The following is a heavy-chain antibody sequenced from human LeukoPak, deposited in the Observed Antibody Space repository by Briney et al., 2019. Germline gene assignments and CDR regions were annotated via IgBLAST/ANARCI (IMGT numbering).Heavy chain of an antibody. Sequence: PGGSLRLSCAASGFTFSSYAMSWVRQAPGKGLEWVSAISGSGGSTYYADSVKGRFTISRDNSKNTLYLQMNSLGAEDTAVYYCAKIRITMIVVAGGMDVWGQGTTVTVSS. D-gene: IGHD3-22*01. J-gene: IGHJ6*02. V-gene: IGHV3-23*01. CDR2: ISGSGGST. CDR1: GFTFSSYA. CDR3: AKIRITMIVVAGGMDV.